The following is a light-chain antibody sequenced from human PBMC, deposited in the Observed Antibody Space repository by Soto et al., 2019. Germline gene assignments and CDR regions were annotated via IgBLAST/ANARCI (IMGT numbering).Light chain of an antibody. CDR3: QSYDSSLSGLYV. CDR2: DNI. J-gene: IGLJ1*01. CDR1: SSNIGAGYD. Sequence: HSVLTQPPSVSGAPGQRVTISCTGSSSNIGAGYDVHWYQQLPGTAPKLLIYDNINRPSGVPDRFSGSKSGTSASLAITGLQAEDEADYYCQSYDSSLSGLYVFGTGTKVTVL. V-gene: IGLV1-40*01.